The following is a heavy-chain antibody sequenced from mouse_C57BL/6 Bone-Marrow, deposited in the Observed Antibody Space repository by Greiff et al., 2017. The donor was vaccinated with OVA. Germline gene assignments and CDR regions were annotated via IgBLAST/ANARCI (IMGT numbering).Heavy chain of an antibody. Sequence: VHLVESGAELARPGASVKLSCKASGYTFTSYGISWVKQRTGQGLEWIGEIYPRSGNTYYNEKFKGKATLTADKSSSTAYMELRSLTSEDSAVYFCARSLSLLYWGQGTLVTVSA. V-gene: IGHV1-81*01. CDR2: IYPRSGNT. CDR3: ARSLSLLY. J-gene: IGHJ3*01. CDR1: GYTFTSYG. D-gene: IGHD6-2*01.